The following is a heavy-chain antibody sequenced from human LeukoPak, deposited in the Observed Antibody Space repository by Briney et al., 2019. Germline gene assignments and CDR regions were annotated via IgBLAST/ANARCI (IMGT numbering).Heavy chain of an antibody. J-gene: IGHJ4*02. D-gene: IGHD4-17*01. Sequence: PGGSLRLSCAASGFTVSNNYMSWVRQAPGKGLGWVSVIYSGGSTYYADSVKGRFTISRDKSKNTLYLQMNSLRAEDTAVYYCARHGDYVGYFDYWGQGAQVTVSS. CDR1: GFTVSNNY. CDR3: ARHGDYVGYFDY. CDR2: IYSGGST. V-gene: IGHV3-53*01.